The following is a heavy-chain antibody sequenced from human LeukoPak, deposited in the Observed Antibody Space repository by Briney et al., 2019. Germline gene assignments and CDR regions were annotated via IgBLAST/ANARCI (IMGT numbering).Heavy chain of an antibody. CDR2: TSGSGSST. V-gene: IGHV3-23*01. D-gene: IGHD5-24*01. J-gene: IGHJ4*02. CDR1: GFSFSSYA. Sequence: GRSLRLSCAASGFSFSSYAMSWVRQGPGKGLEWVSATSGSGSSTYYADSVKGRFTISRDNSKNTLYLQMNSLRAEDTALYYCAKRDGYNSNPLKDWGQGTLVTVSS. CDR3: AKRDGYNSNPLKD.